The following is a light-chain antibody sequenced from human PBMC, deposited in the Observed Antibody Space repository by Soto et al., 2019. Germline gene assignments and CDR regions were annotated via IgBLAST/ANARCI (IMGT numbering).Light chain of an antibody. CDR3: SSYTSSRTWV. J-gene: IGLJ3*02. CDR2: EVT. CDR1: SSDVGGYKY. V-gene: IGLV2-14*01. Sequence: QSALTQPASVSGYPGQSITISCTGTSSDVGGYKYVSWYQQHPGKAPKLMIYEVTDRPSGVSNRFSGSKSDNTASLTISGLQPEDEGDYYCSSYTSSRTWVFGGGTKLTV.